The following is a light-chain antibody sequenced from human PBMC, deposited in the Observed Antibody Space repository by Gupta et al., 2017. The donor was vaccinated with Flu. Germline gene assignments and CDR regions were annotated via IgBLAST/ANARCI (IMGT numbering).Light chain of an antibody. CDR1: NIGGKS. CDR3: QVWDGSGDHRNV. V-gene: IGLV3-21*02. Sequence: SYVLTQPPSVSVASGRTASITCGGNNIGGKSVHWYQQKPGQAPVLVVFDNVDRPSGIPERFSGSNSGTTATLTISRVEAGDEADYYCQVWDGSGDHRNVFGGGTRVTVL. J-gene: IGLJ1*01. CDR2: DNV.